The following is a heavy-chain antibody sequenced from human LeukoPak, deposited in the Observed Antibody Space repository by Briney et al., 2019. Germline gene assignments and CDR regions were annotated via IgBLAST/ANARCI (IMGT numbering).Heavy chain of an antibody. D-gene: IGHD1-1*01. J-gene: IGHJ5*02. Sequence: SETLSLTCTVSGGSVSSYYWSWIRQPPGKGLEWIGYISYSGSTNFNPPLKSRVTISVDTSKNQFSLKLSSVTAADTAVYYCAREGTAGTNLNWFDPWGQGTLVTVSS. CDR2: ISYSGST. V-gene: IGHV4-59*02. CDR1: GGSVSSYY. CDR3: AREGTAGTNLNWFDP.